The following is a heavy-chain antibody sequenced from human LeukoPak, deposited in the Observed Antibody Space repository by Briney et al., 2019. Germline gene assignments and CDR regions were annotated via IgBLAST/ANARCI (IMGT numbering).Heavy chain of an antibody. CDR3: AIRGLYRTSWLFHN. D-gene: IGHD6-13*01. Sequence: SETLSLTCTVSGASIGSSYWRSWVRPPPGKGQEWIGEIFHGGTTNYNPSLKGRLTMSVDKSRNHFSLRLNSVTATDTAVYYCAIRGLYRTSWLFHNWGQGALVTVSS. J-gene: IGHJ4*02. V-gene: IGHV4-4*02. CDR1: GASIGSSYW. CDR2: IFHGGTT.